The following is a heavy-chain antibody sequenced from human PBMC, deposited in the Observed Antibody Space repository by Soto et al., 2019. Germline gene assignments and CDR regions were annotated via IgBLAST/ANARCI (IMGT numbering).Heavy chain of an antibody. Sequence: QPGGSLRLSCAASGFTFSSYWMHWVRQAPGKGLVWVSAISGSGGSTYYADSVKGRFTISRDNSKNTLYLQMNSLRAEDTAVYYCANAYGSGSPGVLYYYYGMDVWGQGTTVTVSS. CDR3: ANAYGSGSPGVLYYYYGMDV. J-gene: IGHJ6*02. CDR2: ISGSGGST. V-gene: IGHV3-23*01. D-gene: IGHD3-10*01. CDR1: GFTFSSYW.